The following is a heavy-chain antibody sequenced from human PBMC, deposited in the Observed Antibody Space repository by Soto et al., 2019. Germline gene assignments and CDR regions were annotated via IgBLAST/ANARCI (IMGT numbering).Heavy chain of an antibody. Sequence: EVQLVESGGGLVQPGGSLRLSCAASGFTFSSYSMNWVRQAPGKGLEWVSYISSYSSTIKYADSVKGRFTISRHNAKNSLYLQMNTLSAEHTAVYYCARHIDYWGQGTLATVSS. CDR1: GFTFSSYS. CDR3: ARHIDY. J-gene: IGHJ4*02. CDR2: ISSYSSTI. V-gene: IGHV3-48*01.